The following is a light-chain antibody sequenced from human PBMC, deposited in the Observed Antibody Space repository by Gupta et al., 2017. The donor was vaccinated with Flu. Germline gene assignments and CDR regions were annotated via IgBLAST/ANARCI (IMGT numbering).Light chain of an antibody. V-gene: IGKV3-20*01. CDR2: GAS. CDR3: QQEGSSTFT. Sequence: EIVLTQSPGTLSLSPGERATLSCRASQSVSSSYLAWYQQKPGQAPRLLIYGASSRATGIPDRFSGSGSGTXFTLTIXRLEPEDFAVYYCQQEGSSTFTFGXGTKVDIK. J-gene: IGKJ3*01. CDR1: QSVSSSY.